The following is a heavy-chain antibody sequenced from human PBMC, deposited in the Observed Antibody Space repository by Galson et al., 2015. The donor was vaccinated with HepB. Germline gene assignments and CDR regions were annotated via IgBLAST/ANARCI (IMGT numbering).Heavy chain of an antibody. CDR3: AKDRIQITPANLILDLSLNPPRFDN. D-gene: IGHD3/OR15-3a*01. Sequence: SLRLSCAASGFTFSDYGMHWVRQAPGKGLEWMAFISYDGTTEYYGDSVKGRFTISRDNSKNTLYLQMNSLRAEDTAVFYCAKDRIQITPANLILDLSLNPPRFDNWGQGTLVTASS. V-gene: IGHV3-30*18. J-gene: IGHJ4*02. CDR2: ISYDGTTE. CDR1: GFTFSDYG.